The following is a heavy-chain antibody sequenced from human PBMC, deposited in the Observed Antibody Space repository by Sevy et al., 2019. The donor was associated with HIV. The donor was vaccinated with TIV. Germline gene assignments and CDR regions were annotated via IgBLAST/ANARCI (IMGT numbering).Heavy chain of an antibody. CDR1: GFIFSGYV. D-gene: IGHD6-13*01. Sequence: GGSLRLSCAASGFIFSGYVMSGVRQAPGKGLEWVSGISASRGSTYYADSVKGRFTISRDNSKNTLDLQMNSLRVEDTAVYYCAKDASSSRTGGTFQHWGQGTLVTVSS. CDR2: ISASRGST. CDR3: AKDASSSRTGGTFQH. V-gene: IGHV3-23*01. J-gene: IGHJ1*01.